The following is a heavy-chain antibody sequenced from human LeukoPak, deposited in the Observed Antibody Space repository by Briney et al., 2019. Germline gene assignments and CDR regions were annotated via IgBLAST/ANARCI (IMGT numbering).Heavy chain of an antibody. CDR1: RFTFSSYA. J-gene: IGHJ4*02. CDR3: AKGAFPTAMVTPYFDY. V-gene: IGHV3-23*01. D-gene: IGHD5-18*01. Sequence: PGGSLRLSCAGSRFTFSSYAMSWVRQAPGKGLQWVSTISGRGTDTYYVDSVKGRFIISRDNSNSTLSLQMSSLRAEDTAVYYCAKGAFPTAMVTPYFDYWGQGALVTVSS. CDR2: ISGRGTDT.